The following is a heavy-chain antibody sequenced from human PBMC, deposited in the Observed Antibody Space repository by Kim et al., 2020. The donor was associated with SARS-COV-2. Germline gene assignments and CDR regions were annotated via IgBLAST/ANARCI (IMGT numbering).Heavy chain of an antibody. D-gene: IGHD4-17*01. CDR1: GLTFSNNW. J-gene: IGHJ4*02. CDR2: IKEDGSET. CDR3: ASNSDYRFDY. Sequence: GGSLRLSCAASGLTFSNNWMSWVRQSPGKGLEWVANIKEDGSETYYLDSVKGRLTISRDNAKNSLYLQLNSLRTEDTAVYYCASNSDYRFDYWGQGTVVT. V-gene: IGHV3-7*01.